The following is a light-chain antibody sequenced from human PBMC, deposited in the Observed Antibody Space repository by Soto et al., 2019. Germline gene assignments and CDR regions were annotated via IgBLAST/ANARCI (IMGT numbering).Light chain of an antibody. J-gene: IGLJ3*02. CDR1: SSDVGAYNY. Sequence: QSALTQPASVSGSRGQSITISCTGTSSDVGAYNYVSWYQQHPGKAPKLMIYGVSNRPSGIPNRFSGSKSGNTASLTISGLQAEDEADYYCNSYTTTSTVVFGGGTKLTVL. V-gene: IGLV2-14*01. CDR2: GVS. CDR3: NSYTTTSTVV.